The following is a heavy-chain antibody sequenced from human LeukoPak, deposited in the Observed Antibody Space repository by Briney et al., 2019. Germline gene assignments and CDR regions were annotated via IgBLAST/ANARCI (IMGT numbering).Heavy chain of an antibody. CDR1: GFTFSGSA. J-gene: IGHJ4*02. V-gene: IGHV3-73*01. D-gene: IGHD6-19*01. CDR3: TRQGEAIAVAGTGSQAGY. Sequence: GGSLTLSCAASGFTFSGSAMHWVRQASGKGLEWVGRIRSKANGYATAYAASVKGRFTISRDDSKNTAYLQMNSLKTEDTAVYYCTRQGEAIAVAGTGSQAGYWGQGTLVTVSS. CDR2: IRSKANGYAT.